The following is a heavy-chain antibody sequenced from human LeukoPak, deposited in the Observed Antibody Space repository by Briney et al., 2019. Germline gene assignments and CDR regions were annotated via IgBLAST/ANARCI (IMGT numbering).Heavy chain of an antibody. CDR2: ISNSSSYI. J-gene: IGHJ4*02. V-gene: IGHV3-21*01. CDR3: ARLGVTDY. Sequence: GGSLRLSCAASGFTFSSYSMNWVRQAPGKGLEWVSSISNSSSYIYYADSVKGRFTISRDNAKNSLYLQMNSLRAEDTAVYYCARLGVTDYWGQGTLVTVSS. CDR1: GFTFSSYS. D-gene: IGHD1-26*01.